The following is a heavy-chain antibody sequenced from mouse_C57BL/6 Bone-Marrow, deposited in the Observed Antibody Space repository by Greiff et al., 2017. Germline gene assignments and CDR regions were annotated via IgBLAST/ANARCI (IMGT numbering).Heavy chain of an antibody. CDR3: ARYYYGSSYWYFDV. V-gene: IGHV1-64*01. Sequence: QVQLQQPGAELVKPGASVKLSCKASGYTFTSYWLPWVKQRPGQGLEWIGMIHPNSGSTNYNEKFKSKATLTVDKSSSTAYMQLSSLTSEASAVYDCARYYYGSSYWYFDVWGTGTTVTVSS. D-gene: IGHD1-1*01. CDR1: GYTFTSYW. J-gene: IGHJ1*03. CDR2: IHPNSGST.